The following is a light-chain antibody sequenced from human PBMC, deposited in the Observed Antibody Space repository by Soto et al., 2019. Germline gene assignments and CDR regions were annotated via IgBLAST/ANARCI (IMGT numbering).Light chain of an antibody. J-gene: IGLJ2*01. CDR1: SGHSSYI. CDR2: LEGSGSY. V-gene: IGLV4-60*03. CDR3: ETWDSNVV. Sequence: QPVLTQSSSASASLGSSVKLTCTLSSGHSSYIIAWHQQQPGKAPRYLMKLEGSGSYNKGSGVPDRFSGSSSGADRYLTISNLQSEDEADYYCETWDSNVVFGGGTKVTVL.